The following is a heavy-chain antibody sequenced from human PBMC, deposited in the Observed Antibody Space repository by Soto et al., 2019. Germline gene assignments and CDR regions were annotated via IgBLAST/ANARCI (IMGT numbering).Heavy chain of an antibody. CDR3: ASASSDMDDNVGPSYYYGMAV. CDR1: GGSFTGYY. V-gene: IGHV4-34*01. Sequence: PSETLSLTCTVYGGSFTGYYWTWIRQPPGKGLEWIGEINQSGSTNYNPSLKSRVTISADTSKHQFSLKLNSVTAADTAVYYCASASSDMDDNVGPSYYYGMAVRGQRNSVTVSS. CDR2: INQSGST. J-gene: IGHJ6*02. D-gene: IGHD3-9*01.